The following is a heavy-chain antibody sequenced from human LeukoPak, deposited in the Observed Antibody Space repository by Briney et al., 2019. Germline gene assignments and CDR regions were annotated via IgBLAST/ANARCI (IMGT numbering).Heavy chain of an antibody. CDR2: INSDGGAT. CDR3: ARDGSLPDY. CDR1: GFTFSSYW. V-gene: IGHV3-74*01. J-gene: IGHJ4*02. Sequence: GGSLRLSCAASGFTFSSYWMHWVRQAPGKGLVLVSRINSDGGATSYADSVQGRFTISRDNAKNTLYLQMNSLRAEDTAVYYCARDGSLPDYWGQGTLVTVSS.